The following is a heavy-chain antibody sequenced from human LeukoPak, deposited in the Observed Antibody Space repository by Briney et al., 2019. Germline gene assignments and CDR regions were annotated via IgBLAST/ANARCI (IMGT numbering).Heavy chain of an antibody. J-gene: IGHJ4*02. CDR2: IDYIGSST. CDR3: AKVGQQWLIPEED. V-gene: IGHV3-23*01. D-gene: IGHD6-19*01. CDR1: GFTFSNYA. Sequence: GGSLRLSCAASGFTFSNYAMSWVRQAPGKGLMGVSTIDYIGSSTSCADSVKGRFTISRDNSKNTLYLQMNSLRAEDTAVYYCAKVGQQWLIPEEDWGQGTLVTVSS.